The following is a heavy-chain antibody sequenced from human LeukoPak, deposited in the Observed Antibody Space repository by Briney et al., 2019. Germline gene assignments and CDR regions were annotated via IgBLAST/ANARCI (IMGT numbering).Heavy chain of an antibody. J-gene: IGHJ5*02. Sequence: GASVNVSCKASGYTFTNYGISWVRQAPGQGLEWMGCIATYNGETNYAQKFQDTVTMTTDTSTSTAYMELRSLRSDDTAVYYCARAGSNSNYPSEIRFDPWGQGTLVTVSS. V-gene: IGHV1-18*01. D-gene: IGHD4-11*01. CDR2: IATYNGET. CDR3: ARAGSNSNYPSEIRFDP. CDR1: GYTFTNYG.